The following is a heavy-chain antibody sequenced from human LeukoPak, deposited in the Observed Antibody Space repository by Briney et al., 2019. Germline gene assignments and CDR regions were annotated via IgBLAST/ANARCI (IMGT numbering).Heavy chain of an antibody. CDR1: GYTFTGYY. V-gene: IGHV1-2*06. D-gene: IGHD4-17*01. J-gene: IGHJ5*02. CDR2: INPNSGGT. Sequence: ASVQVSCKASGYTFTGYYMHWVRQAPGQGLEWMGRINPNSGGTNYTQKFQGRVTMTRDTSISTAYVELSRLRSDDTAVYYCARSGGYYGEPSNPWGQGTLVTVSS. CDR3: ARSGGYYGEPSNP.